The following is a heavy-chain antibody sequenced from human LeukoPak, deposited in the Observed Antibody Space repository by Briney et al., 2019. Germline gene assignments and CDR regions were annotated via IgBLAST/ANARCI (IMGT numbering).Heavy chain of an antibody. J-gene: IGHJ4*02. Sequence: GGSLRLSCAASGFTFSSYAMSWVRQAPGKGLEWVSAISGSGGSTYYADSVKGRFTISRDNSKNTLYLQMNSLRAEDTAVYYCAKDRWGLVVYGSGRGFDYWGQGTLVTVSS. CDR2: ISGSGGST. CDR1: GFTFSSYA. V-gene: IGHV3-23*01. D-gene: IGHD3-10*01. CDR3: AKDRWGLVVYGSGRGFDY.